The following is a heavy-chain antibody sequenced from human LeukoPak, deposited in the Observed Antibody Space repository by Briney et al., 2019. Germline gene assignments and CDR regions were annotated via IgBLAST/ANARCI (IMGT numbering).Heavy chain of an antibody. CDR3: ARDSPFYYYMDV. CDR1: GFTVSSNY. V-gene: IGHV3-66*02. CDR2: IYSGGST. D-gene: IGHD2-21*01. J-gene: IGHJ6*03. Sequence: GGSLRLSCAASGFTVSSNYMSWVRQAPGKGLEWVSVIYSGGSTYYADSVKGRFTISRDNSKNTLYLQMNSLRAEDTAVYYCARDSPFYYYMDVWGKGTTVTVSS.